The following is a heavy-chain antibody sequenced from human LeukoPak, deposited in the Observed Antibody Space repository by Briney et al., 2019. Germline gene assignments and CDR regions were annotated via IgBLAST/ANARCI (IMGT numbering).Heavy chain of an antibody. J-gene: IGHJ4*02. D-gene: IGHD3-22*01. Sequence: ASVKVSCKASGYTFTGYYMHWVRQAPGQGLEWTGWINPNSGGTNYAQKFQGRVTMTRDTSISTAYMELSRLRSDDTAVYYCAKAYDSSGYYPFDYWGQGTLVTVSS. CDR2: INPNSGGT. V-gene: IGHV1-2*02. CDR1: GYTFTGYY. CDR3: AKAYDSSGYYPFDY.